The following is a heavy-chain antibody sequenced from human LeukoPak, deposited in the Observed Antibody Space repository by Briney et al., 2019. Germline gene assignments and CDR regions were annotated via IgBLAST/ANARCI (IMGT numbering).Heavy chain of an antibody. CDR1: GGSISSGGYY. D-gene: IGHD4-11*01. V-gene: IGHV4-61*08. CDR3: ARAAGSYSNYYFDY. Sequence: SETLSLTCTVSGGSISSGGYYWSWIRQPPGKELEWIGYIYYDGTTDYNPSLKSRVTISVDTSKNQFSLKLSSVTAADTAVYYCARAAGSYSNYYFDYWGQGTLVTVSS. CDR2: IYYDGTT. J-gene: IGHJ4*02.